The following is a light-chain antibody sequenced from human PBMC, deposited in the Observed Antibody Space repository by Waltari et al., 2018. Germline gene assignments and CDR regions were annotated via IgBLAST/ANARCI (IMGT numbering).Light chain of an antibody. CDR2: GAS. V-gene: IGKV3-20*01. Sequence: EIVLTQSPGTLSLSPGERATLSCRASQSIGRYLAWYQQKPDQAPRLLIYGASSRATGIPDMCSGSGSGTDFSLTSSRLEPEDFAVYYCQNHERLPATFGQGTKVEIK. J-gene: IGKJ1*01. CDR1: QSIGRY. CDR3: QNHERLPAT.